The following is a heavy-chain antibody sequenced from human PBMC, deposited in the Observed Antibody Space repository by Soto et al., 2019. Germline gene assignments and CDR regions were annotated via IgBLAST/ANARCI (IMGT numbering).Heavy chain of an antibody. CDR1: GFTFSHYT. CDR2: ISDRPTGHT. Sequence: GGSLRLSCVASGFTFSHYTLHWVRRAPGKGLEWVSTISDRPTGHTHYAESVRGRFTISRDDSRDTVFLQMDSLRAEDTAVYYCTTRMTAHFDYWGQGVLVTVSS. J-gene: IGHJ4*02. D-gene: IGHD2-21*02. V-gene: IGHV3-23*01. CDR3: TTRMTAHFDY.